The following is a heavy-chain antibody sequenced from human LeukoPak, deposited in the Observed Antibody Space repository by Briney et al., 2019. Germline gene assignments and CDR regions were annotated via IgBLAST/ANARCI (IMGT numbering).Heavy chain of an antibody. CDR2: IYSDGRT. J-gene: IGHJ4*02. CDR1: GFTVSGNY. Sequence: GGSLRLSCAASGFTVSGNYMSWVRQAPGRGLEWVSVIYSDGRTYYADSVKGRFTISRDNSKNTVFLQINNLRVDDTAIYYCAGLYGGSYAYWGQGTLVTVSS. D-gene: IGHD1-26*01. V-gene: IGHV3-53*01. CDR3: AGLYGGSYAY.